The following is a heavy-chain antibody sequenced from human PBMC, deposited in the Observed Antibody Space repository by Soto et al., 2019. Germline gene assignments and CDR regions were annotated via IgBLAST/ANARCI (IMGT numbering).Heavy chain of an antibody. CDR1: GGSISSGGYS. Sequence: SETLSLTCAVSGGSISSGGYSWSWIRQSPGKGLEWIGYIYHSGSTYYNPSLKSRVTISVDRSKNQFSLKLSSVTAADTAVYYCASFTGVVIPAGWFDPWGQGTLVTVSS. CDR2: IYHSGST. CDR3: ASFTGVVIPAGWFDP. D-gene: IGHD3-22*01. J-gene: IGHJ5*02. V-gene: IGHV4-30-2*06.